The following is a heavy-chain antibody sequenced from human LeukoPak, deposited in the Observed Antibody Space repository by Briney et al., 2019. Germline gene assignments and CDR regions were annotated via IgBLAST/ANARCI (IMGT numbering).Heavy chain of an antibody. V-gene: IGHV1-18*04. CDR1: GYTFTGYY. CDR3: ARDRAGGYYDSSGYLY. CDR2: ISAYNGNT. D-gene: IGHD3-22*01. Sequence: GASVKVSCKASGYTFTGYYMHWVRQAPGQGLEWMGWISAYNGNTNYAQKLQGRVTMTTDTSTSTAYMELRSLRSDDTAVYYCARDRAGGYYDSSGYLYWGQGTLVTVSS. J-gene: IGHJ4*02.